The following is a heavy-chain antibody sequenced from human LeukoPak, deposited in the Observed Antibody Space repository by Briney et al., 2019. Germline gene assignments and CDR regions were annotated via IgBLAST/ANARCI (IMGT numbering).Heavy chain of an antibody. CDR3: ARTSTVTTHWFDP. Sequence: PSETLSLTCTVSGGSISSSSYYWGWIRQPPGKGLEWIGSIYYSGSTYYNPSLKSRVTISVDTSKNQFSLKLSSVTAADTAVYYCARTSTVTTHWFDPWGQGTLVTVSS. J-gene: IGHJ5*02. V-gene: IGHV4-39*01. CDR2: IYYSGST. D-gene: IGHD4-17*01. CDR1: GGSISSSSYY.